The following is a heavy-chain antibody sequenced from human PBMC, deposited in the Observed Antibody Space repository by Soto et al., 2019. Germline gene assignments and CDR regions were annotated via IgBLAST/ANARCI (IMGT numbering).Heavy chain of an antibody. CDR3: ARGGGYYDSSGDFDY. D-gene: IGHD3-22*01. V-gene: IGHV4-30-2*01. CDR1: GGSISSGGYS. Sequence: QLQLQESGSGLVKPSQTLSLTCAVSGGSISSGGYSWSWIRQPPGKGLEWIGYIYHSGSTYYNPSLNSRVTISVDRSKNQFSLKLSSVTAADTAVYYCARGGGYYDSSGDFDYWGQGTLVTVSS. J-gene: IGHJ4*02. CDR2: IYHSGST.